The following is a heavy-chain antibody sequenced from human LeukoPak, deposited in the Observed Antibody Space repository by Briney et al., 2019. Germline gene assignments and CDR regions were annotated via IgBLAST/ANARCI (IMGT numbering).Heavy chain of an antibody. V-gene: IGHV4-59*08. CDR3: ARVMEASSVYYNYFDC. Sequence: SETLSLTCTVSGASITSYYWSWIRQPPGKGLEWIGFFSYSGSANYNPSLKSRVTISVDTSKNQFSLSLTSVTAADTAVYYCARVMEASSVYYNYFDCWGHGTLVTVSS. CDR2: FSYSGSA. D-gene: IGHD3-22*01. J-gene: IGHJ4*01. CDR1: GASITSYY.